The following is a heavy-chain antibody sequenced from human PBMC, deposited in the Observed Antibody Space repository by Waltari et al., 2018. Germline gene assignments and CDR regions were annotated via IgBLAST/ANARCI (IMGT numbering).Heavy chain of an antibody. D-gene: IGHD3-16*01. CDR3: ARDMGIYTNYVTY. V-gene: IGHV3-7*01. Sequence: EVQLVESGGGLVQPGGSLTLSCAASGFIFSRHWLSWVRQAPGKGPGWVANMNEDGSCIFYVDSVKGLFSISRGNAKNSLYLRMNSLRADDTAIYYCARDMGIYTNYVTYWGQGTLVTVSS. J-gene: IGHJ4*02. CDR2: MNEDGSCI. CDR1: GFIFSRHW.